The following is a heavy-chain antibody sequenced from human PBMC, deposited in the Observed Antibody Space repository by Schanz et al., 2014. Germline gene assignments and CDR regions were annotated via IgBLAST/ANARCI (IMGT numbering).Heavy chain of an antibody. Sequence: EVQLVESGGGLVQPGGSLRLSCAASGFTFSSYAMSWVRQAPGKGLEWVANIKKDGSEKYYVDSVKGRFTISRDNAKNSLFLQMNSLRPEDTAVYYCAKGRFGELSAFDIWGQGTMVTVSS. V-gene: IGHV3-7*03. CDR3: AKGRFGELSAFDI. CDR1: GFTFSSYA. J-gene: IGHJ3*02. CDR2: IKKDGSEK. D-gene: IGHD3-10*01.